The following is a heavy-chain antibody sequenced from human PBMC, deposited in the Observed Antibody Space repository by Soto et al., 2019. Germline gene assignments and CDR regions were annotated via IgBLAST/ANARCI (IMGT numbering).Heavy chain of an antibody. CDR1: GDSINSSHW. D-gene: IGHD6-6*01. V-gene: IGHV4-4*02. CDR2: ISHSGGT. J-gene: IGHJ4*02. Sequence: SETLSLTCAVSGDSINSSHWWNWVRQPPGKGLEWIGQISHSGGTYYNPSLKSRVTISVDRSKNQFSLKLSSVTAADTAVYYCARVTEYSSSSALSYYFDYWGQGTLVTISS. CDR3: ARVTEYSSSSALSYYFDY.